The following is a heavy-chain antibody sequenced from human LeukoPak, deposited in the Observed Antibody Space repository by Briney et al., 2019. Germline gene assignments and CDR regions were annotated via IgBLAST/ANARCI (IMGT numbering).Heavy chain of an antibody. D-gene: IGHD4-23*01. J-gene: IGHJ4*02. CDR2: INPSGGST. Sequence: ASVKVSCKASGYTFTSYYMHWVRQAPGQGLEWMGIINPSGGSTSYAQKFQGRVTMTRDTSTCTVYMELSSLRSEDTAVCYCARRSPGGAFDYWGQGTLVTVSS. CDR3: ARRSPGGAFDY. V-gene: IGHV1-46*01. CDR1: GYTFTSYY.